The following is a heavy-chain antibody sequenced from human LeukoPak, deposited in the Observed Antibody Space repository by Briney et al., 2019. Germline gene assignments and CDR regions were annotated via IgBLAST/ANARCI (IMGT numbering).Heavy chain of an antibody. J-gene: IGHJ4*02. D-gene: IGHD1-26*01. CDR3: ARRVGGGAPYYFDY. Sequence: PGRSLRLSCAASGFTFSSYWMHWVRQAPGKGLVWVSRINSDGSSTSYADSVKGRFTISRDNAKNTLYLQMNSLRAEDTAVYYCARRVGGGAPYYFDYWGQGTLVTVSS. V-gene: IGHV3-74*01. CDR1: GFTFSSYW. CDR2: INSDGSST.